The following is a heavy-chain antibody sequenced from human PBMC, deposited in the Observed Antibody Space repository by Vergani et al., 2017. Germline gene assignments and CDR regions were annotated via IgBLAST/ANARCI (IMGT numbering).Heavy chain of an antibody. CDR1: GYSFTSYW. Sequence: EVQLVQSGAEVKKPGESLKISCKGSGYSFTSYWIGWVRQMPGKVLEWMGIIYPGDSDTRYSPSFQDQVTISADKSISTAYLRWSSLKASDTAMYYCAALAPAGWKWLWGWFDPWGQGTLVTVSS. D-gene: IGHD6-19*01. J-gene: IGHJ5*02. CDR2: IYPGDSDT. V-gene: IGHV5-51*03. CDR3: AALAPAGWKWLWGWFDP.